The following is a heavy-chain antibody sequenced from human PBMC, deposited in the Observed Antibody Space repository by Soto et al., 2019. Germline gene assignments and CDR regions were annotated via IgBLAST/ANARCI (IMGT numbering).Heavy chain of an antibody. Sequence: QVQLVQSGAEVKKPGSSVKVSCKASGGTFSSYTISWVRQAPGQGLEWMGRIIPILGIANYAQKFQGRVTXXAXKXTSTAYMELSSLRSEDTAVYYCARDPDYYDSSGLDYWGQGTLVTVSS. CDR3: ARDPDYYDSSGLDY. CDR1: GGTFSSYT. V-gene: IGHV1-69*08. CDR2: IIPILGIA. J-gene: IGHJ4*02. D-gene: IGHD3-22*01.